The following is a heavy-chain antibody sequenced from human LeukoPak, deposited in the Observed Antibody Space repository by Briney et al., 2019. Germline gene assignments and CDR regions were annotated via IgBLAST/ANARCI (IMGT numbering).Heavy chain of an antibody. V-gene: IGHV4-59*12. J-gene: IGHJ6*02. CDR3: ASSEGKRYSYGTKKNYYYYGMDV. D-gene: IGHD5-18*01. Sequence: PSETLSLTCTVSGGSISSYYWSWIRQPPGKGLEWTAYISDIGSINYNPSLKSRVTISLDTSKNQFSLKLSSVTAADTAVYYCASSEGKRYSYGTKKNYYYYGMDVWGQGTTVTVSS. CDR2: ISDIGSI. CDR1: GGSISSYY.